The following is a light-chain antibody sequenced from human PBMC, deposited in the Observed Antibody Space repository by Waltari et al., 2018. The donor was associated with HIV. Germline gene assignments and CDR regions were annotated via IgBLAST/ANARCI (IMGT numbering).Light chain of an antibody. V-gene: IGKV4-1*01. CDR1: QSVLYSSNNKNF. J-gene: IGKJ3*01. Sequence: DIVLTQSPDSLAVSLGERATINCKSSQSVLYSSNNKNFLVWYQQKPGQPPKLLVYWAASREFGVPDRFSGSGSGTDFTLTISSMQAEDVAVYYCQQYYTTPRTFGPGTTVDIK. CDR3: QQYYTTPRT. CDR2: WAA.